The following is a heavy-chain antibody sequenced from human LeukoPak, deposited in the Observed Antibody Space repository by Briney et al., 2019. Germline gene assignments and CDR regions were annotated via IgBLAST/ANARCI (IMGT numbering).Heavy chain of an antibody. J-gene: IGHJ4*02. CDR3: ARGPLMVRGGGLFDY. V-gene: IGHV1-18*01. Sequence: GASVKVSCKASGYTFTSYGISWVRQAPGQGLEWMGWISAYNGNTNYAQKLQGRVTMTTDTSTSTAYMELSSLRSEDTAVYYCARGPLMVRGGGLFDYWGQGTLVTVSS. CDR2: ISAYNGNT. D-gene: IGHD3-10*01. CDR1: GYTFTSYG.